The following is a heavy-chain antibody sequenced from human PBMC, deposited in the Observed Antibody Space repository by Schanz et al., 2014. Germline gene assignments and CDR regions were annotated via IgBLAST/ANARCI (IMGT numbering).Heavy chain of an antibody. J-gene: IGHJ4*02. CDR2: IYGGST. CDR1: GFTVSSNY. Sequence: EVQLVESGGGLVQPGGSLRLSCAASGFTVSSNYMSWVRQAPGKGLEWVSFIYGGSTYYTDSVKGRFTISRDNSKNTLYPQMNSLRAEDTAVYYCARTTNPFNFDSWPYLDYWGQGTLVTVSS. CDR3: ARTTNPFNFDSWPYLDY. D-gene: IGHD3-9*01. V-gene: IGHV3-66*01.